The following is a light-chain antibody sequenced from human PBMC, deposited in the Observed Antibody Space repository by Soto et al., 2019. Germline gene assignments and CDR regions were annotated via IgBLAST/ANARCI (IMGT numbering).Light chain of an antibody. CDR2: DVT. V-gene: IGLV2-14*03. CDR3: RSYSSTNPLVV. CDR1: SSDVGGYDY. Sequence: QSALTQPASVSGSPGQSITVSCTGTSSDVGGYDYVSWYQQHAGKAPKLMIYDVTNRPSGVSSRFSGSKSGNTASLTISGLQPEDEADYYCRSYSSTNPLVVFGGGTKLTVL. J-gene: IGLJ2*01.